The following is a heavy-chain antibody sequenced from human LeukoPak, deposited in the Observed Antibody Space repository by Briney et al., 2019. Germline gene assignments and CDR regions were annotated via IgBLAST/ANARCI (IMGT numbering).Heavy chain of an antibody. J-gene: IGHJ4*02. CDR3: ARGWGGTYSIDY. D-gene: IGHD1-26*01. CDR2: INYNGDII. CDR1: GFKFEDYG. V-gene: IGHV3-20*04. Sequence: GGSLRLSCAASGFKFEDYGMSWGRQTLGKGLEGVSGINYNGDIIHYADSVQGRFTISRDNAKNSLSLQMSSLRAEDTALYYCARGWGGTYSIDYWGQGTPVTVTS.